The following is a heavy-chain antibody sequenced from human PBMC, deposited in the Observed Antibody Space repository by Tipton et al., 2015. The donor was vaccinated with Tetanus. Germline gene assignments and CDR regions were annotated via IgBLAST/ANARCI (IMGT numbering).Heavy chain of an antibody. CDR2: INHSGST. J-gene: IGHJ5*02. Sequence: TLSLTCAVYGGTFSGYYWSWIRKPPGQRLERVGEINHSGSTNYNPSLKSRVTISVDTSKSQFSLKLSSVTAADTAVYYCARDTLLVYYGSGSYYRANCFVPWGQRTLVSVSS. D-gene: IGHD3-10*01. CDR3: ARDTLLVYYGSGSYYRANCFVP. CDR1: GGTFSGYY. V-gene: IGHV4-34*01.